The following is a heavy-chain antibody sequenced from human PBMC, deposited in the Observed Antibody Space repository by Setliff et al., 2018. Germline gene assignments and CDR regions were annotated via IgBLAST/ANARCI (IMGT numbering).Heavy chain of an antibody. CDR3: ARSSDSGYYHQRDAFDI. CDR1: GYTFNSYG. J-gene: IGHJ3*02. V-gene: IGHV1-18*04. CDR2: ISPYNGNT. D-gene: IGHD3-22*01. Sequence: ASVNVSCKASGYTFNSYGINWLRQAPGQGLEWLGWISPYNGNTKYAQTVQDRITIATDASTRTSYMELSSLRSDDTAVYFCARSSDSGYYHQRDAFDIWGQGTRVTVSS.